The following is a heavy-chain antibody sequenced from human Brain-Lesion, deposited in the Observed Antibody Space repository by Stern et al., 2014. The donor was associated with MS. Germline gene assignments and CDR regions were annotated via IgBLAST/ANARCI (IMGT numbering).Heavy chain of an antibody. Sequence: VQLVQSGGGLVQPGGSLSLSCAASGFTFSNYWMHWVRPAPGKGLVWVSRVTNDGRRTSYADSVKGRFAMSRDNAKNTLYRQMNSLRVEDTAIYYCARGERWFDSWGQGTLVTVSS. CDR3: ARGERWFDS. J-gene: IGHJ5*01. CDR1: GFTFSNYW. CDR2: VTNDGRRT. V-gene: IGHV3-74*01.